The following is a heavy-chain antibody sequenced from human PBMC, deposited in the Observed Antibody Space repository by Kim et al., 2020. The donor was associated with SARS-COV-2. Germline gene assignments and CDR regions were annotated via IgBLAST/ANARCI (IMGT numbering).Heavy chain of an antibody. CDR3: ARDSGPAGYYAS. CDR2: FYSSAST. CDR1: GGSVSGGTNY. Sequence: SETLSLTCTVSGGSVSGGTNYWSWIRQPPGKGLEWVGFFYSSASTNYNPSLKSRVTISVDTSKNTFSLKLTSVTAADTAVYYCARDSGPAGYYASWGQG. V-gene: IGHV4-61*03. J-gene: IGHJ4*02. D-gene: IGHD3-10*01.